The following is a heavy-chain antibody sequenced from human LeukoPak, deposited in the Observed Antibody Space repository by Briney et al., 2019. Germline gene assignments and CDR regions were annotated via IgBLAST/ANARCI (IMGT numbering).Heavy chain of an antibody. CDR2: INPSGGST. V-gene: IGHV1-46*01. J-gene: IGHJ5*02. Sequence: ASVTVSCKASGYTFTSYYMHWVRQAPGQGLEWMGIINPSGGSTSYAQKFQGRVTMTRDTSTSTVYMELSSLRSEDTAVYYCARASIAVAGIHFWFDPWGQGTLVTVSS. CDR3: ARASIAVAGIHFWFDP. CDR1: GYTFTSYY. D-gene: IGHD6-19*01.